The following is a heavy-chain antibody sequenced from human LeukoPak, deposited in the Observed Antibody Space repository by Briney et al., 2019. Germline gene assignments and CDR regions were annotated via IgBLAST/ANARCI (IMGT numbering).Heavy chain of an antibody. CDR1: GGSISSYY. V-gene: IGHV4-59*01. Sequence: SETLSLTCTVSGGSISSYYWSWIRQPPGKGLEWIGYIYYSGSTNYNPSLKSRVTISVDTSKNQFSLKLSSVTAADTAVYYCARARDNWNDQDAFDIWGQGTMVTVSS. D-gene: IGHD1-20*01. CDR2: IYYSGST. J-gene: IGHJ3*02. CDR3: ARARDNWNDQDAFDI.